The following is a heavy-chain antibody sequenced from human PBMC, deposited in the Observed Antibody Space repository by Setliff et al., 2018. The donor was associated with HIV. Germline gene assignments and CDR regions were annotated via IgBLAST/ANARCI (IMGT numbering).Heavy chain of an antibody. D-gene: IGHD2-8*01. CDR2: IYHSGTT. J-gene: IGHJ4*02. Sequence: SETLSLTCAVSGYSISSGYYWGWIRQTPGKGLEWIGSIYHSGTTYYNPSLRSRVTISVDTSKNQFSLKLNSVTAADTAVYYCARESPDGLDYWGQGTLVTVSS. CDR1: GYSISSGYY. CDR3: ARESPDGLDY. V-gene: IGHV4-38-2*02.